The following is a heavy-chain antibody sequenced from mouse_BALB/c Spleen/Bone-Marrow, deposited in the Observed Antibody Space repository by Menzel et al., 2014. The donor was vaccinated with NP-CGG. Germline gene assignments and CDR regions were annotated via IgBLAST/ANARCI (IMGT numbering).Heavy chain of an antibody. CDR3: ARLNYYGNLFV. CDR1: GFDFRRYW. Sequence: DVQLAESGGGLVQPGGSLKLSCAASGFDFRRYWMSWVRQAPGKGLEWIGEINPDSSTINYTPSLKDKFIISRDNAKNTLYLQMTKVRSEDTALYYCARLNYYGNLFVWGAGTPVTVSS. V-gene: IGHV4-1*02. CDR2: INPDSSTI. D-gene: IGHD1-1*01. J-gene: IGHJ1*01.